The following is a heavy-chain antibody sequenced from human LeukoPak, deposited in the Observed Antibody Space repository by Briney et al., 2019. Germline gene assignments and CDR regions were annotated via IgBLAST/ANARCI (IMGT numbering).Heavy chain of an antibody. CDR2: IHYSGST. D-gene: IGHD6-6*01. V-gene: IGHV4-59*01. J-gene: IGHJ3*02. CDR3: VKSIASRGEIVFDI. CDR1: NGSITSYY. Sequence: PSETLSLTCNVSNGSITSYYWGWVRQPPGKGLEFIGYIHYSGSTNYNPSLKSRVAISAEKSKNQFSLKLSSVTAADTALHFCVKSIASRGEIVFDIWGQGTMVTVSS.